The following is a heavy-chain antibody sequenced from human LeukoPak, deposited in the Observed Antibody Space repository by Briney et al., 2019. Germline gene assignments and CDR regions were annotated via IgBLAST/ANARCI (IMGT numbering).Heavy chain of an antibody. CDR2: IYYSGRT. J-gene: IGHJ3*02. CDR1: GDSISTSNNY. CDR3: AKGGPYYYDSSGYRAFDI. D-gene: IGHD3-22*01. V-gene: IGHV4-39*07. Sequence: PSETLSLTCTVSGDSISTSNNYWGWVRQPPGERLEWLGSIYYSGRTYYNPSLKSRVTVSVDTSKNQFSLKLSSVTAADTAVYYCAKGGPYYYDSSGYRAFDIWGQGTMVTVSS.